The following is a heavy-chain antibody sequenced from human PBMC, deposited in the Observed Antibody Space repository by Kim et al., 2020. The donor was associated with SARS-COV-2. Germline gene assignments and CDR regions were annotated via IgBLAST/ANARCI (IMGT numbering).Heavy chain of an antibody. CDR1: GGSISSYY. V-gene: IGHV4-59*13. Sequence: SETLSLTYTVSGGSISSYYWSWIRQPPGKGLEWIGYIYYSGSTNYNPSLKSRVTISVDTSKNQFSLKLSSVTAADTAVYYCAKSLGYCSSTSCTAYYYYG. D-gene: IGHD2-2*01. CDR3: AKSLGYCSSTSCTAYYYYG. J-gene: IGHJ6*01. CDR2: IYYSGST.